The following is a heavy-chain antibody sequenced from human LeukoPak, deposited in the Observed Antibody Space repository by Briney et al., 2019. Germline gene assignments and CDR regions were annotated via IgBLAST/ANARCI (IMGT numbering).Heavy chain of an antibody. V-gene: IGHV3-30*02. CDR2: IRYDGSNN. CDR1: GFTFSSYG. J-gene: IGHJ4*02. Sequence: GGSLRLSCAASGFTFSSYGMHWVRQAPGKGLEWVAFIRYDGSNNYYADSVKGRFTISRDNSKNTLYLQMNSLRAEDTAVYYCAKDQGRQWLETGYFDYWGQGTLVTVSS. CDR3: AKDQGRQWLETGYFDY. D-gene: IGHD6-19*01.